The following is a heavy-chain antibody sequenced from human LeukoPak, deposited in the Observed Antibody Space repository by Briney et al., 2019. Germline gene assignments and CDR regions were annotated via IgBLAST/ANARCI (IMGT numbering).Heavy chain of an antibody. V-gene: IGHV4-34*01. Sequence: SETLSLTCAVYGGSFSGYYWSWIRQPPGKGLEWIGSMYHSGSTNYNASLKSRVTISVDTSKNQFFLKLSSVTAADTAVYYCARSGSYDSSGYFDYWGQGTLVTVSS. J-gene: IGHJ4*02. CDR2: MYHSGST. CDR3: ARSGSYDSSGYFDY. CDR1: GGSFSGYY. D-gene: IGHD3-22*01.